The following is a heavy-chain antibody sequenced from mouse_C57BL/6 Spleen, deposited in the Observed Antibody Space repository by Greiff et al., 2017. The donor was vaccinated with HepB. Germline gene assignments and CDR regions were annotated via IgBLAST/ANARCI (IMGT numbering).Heavy chain of an antibody. CDR1: GYAFSSSW. J-gene: IGHJ2*01. V-gene: IGHV1-82*01. CDR3: ARAGAWLLPHFDY. Sequence: QVQLQQSGPELVKPGASVKISCKASGYAFSSSWMNWVKQRPGKGLEWIGRIYPGDGDTNYNGKFKGKATLTADKSSSTAYMQLSSLTSEDSAVYFCARAGAWLLPHFDYWGQGTTLTVSS. CDR2: IYPGDGDT. D-gene: IGHD2-3*01.